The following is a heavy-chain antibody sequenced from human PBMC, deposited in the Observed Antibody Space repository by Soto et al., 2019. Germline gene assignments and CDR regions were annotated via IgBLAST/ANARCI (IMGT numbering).Heavy chain of an antibody. CDR2: IIPIFGTA. J-gene: IGHJ3*02. D-gene: IGHD2-8*01. CDR1: GDTISKYA. CDR3: ARNGPDAFDI. V-gene: IGHV1-69*13. Sequence: SSVKGSCKASGDTISKYAISWVRQAPGQGLEWMGGIIPIFGTANYAQKFQGRVTITADESTSTASMELSSLRPEDTAVYYCARNGPDAFDIWGQGTMVTVSS.